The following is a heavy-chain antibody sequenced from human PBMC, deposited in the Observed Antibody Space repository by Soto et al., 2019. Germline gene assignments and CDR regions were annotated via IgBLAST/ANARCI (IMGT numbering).Heavy chain of an antibody. CDR1: GGSFSGYY. CDR2: INHSGST. J-gene: IGHJ4*02. D-gene: IGHD3-10*01. Sequence: QVQLQQWGAGLLKPSETLSLTCAVYGGSFSGYYWSWIRQPPGKGLEWIGEINHSGSTNYNPSLKSRVTISVDTSKNQVSLKRSSVSAADTAVYYCASGYGRNFDYWGQGTLVTVSS. V-gene: IGHV4-34*01. CDR3: ASGYGRNFDY.